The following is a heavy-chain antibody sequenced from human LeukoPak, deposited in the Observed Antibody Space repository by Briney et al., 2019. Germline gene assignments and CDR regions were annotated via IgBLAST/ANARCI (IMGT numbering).Heavy chain of an antibody. D-gene: IGHD3-22*01. CDR1: GFTVSSNY. J-gene: IGHJ4*02. CDR3: AKDETYYYDSSGYYPAY. V-gene: IGHV3-53*01. Sequence: GGSLRLSCAASGFTVSSNYTSWVRQAPGKGLEWVSVICSGGSTYYADSVKGRFTIPRDNSKNTLYLQMNSLRAEDTAVYYCAKDETYYYDSSGYYPAYWGQGTLVTVSS. CDR2: ICSGGST.